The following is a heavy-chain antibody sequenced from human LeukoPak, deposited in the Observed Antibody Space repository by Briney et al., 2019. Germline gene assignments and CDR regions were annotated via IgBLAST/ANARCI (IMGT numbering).Heavy chain of an antibody. CDR3: ARGHKAFDI. CDR2: IYYSGYT. J-gene: IGHJ3*02. V-gene: IGHV4-59*07. CDR1: GGSISSYY. Sequence: SDTLSLTCTVSGGSISSYYWSWIRQPPGKGLEYIAYIYYSGYTNYNPSLKSRVTISVYTSKNQFSLQLSSVTAADTAIYYCARGHKAFDIWGQGTMVTVSS.